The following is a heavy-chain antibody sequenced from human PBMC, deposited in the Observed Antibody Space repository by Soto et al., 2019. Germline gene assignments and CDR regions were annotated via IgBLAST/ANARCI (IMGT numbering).Heavy chain of an antibody. CDR2: IDPSDSYT. Sequence: PGESLKISCQGSGYTFTGHWISWVRQMPGKGLEWMGRIDPSDSYTDYSPTVQGHVTMSADKSINTAYLQWSSLQASDTAVYYCTRHTGYDSSLDYWGQGTLVTGLL. D-gene: IGHD5-12*01. V-gene: IGHV5-10-1*01. CDR3: TRHTGYDSSLDY. J-gene: IGHJ4*02. CDR1: GYTFTGHW.